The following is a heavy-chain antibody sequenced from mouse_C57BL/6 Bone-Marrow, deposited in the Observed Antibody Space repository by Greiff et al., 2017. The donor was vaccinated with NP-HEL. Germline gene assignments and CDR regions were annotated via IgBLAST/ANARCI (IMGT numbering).Heavy chain of an antibody. CDR3: DGTPTVGYFDY. CDR2: INPYNGCT. Sequence: EVQLQQSGPVLVKPGASVKMSCKASGYTFTDYYMNWVKQSHGKSLEWIGVINPYNGCTSYNQKFKGKATLTVDKSSSTAYMELNSLTSEDSAVYYCDGTPTVGYFDYWGQGTTLTVSS. V-gene: IGHV1-19*01. CDR1: GYTFTDYY. J-gene: IGHJ2*01. D-gene: IGHD1-1*01.